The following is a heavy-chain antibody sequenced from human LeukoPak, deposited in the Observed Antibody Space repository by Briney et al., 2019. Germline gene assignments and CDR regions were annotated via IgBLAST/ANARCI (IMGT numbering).Heavy chain of an antibody. CDR1: GFTFSNYA. V-gene: IGHV3-23*01. CDR3: AKCQDYDYYDSSGYYDYYYYMDV. D-gene: IGHD3-22*01. J-gene: IGHJ6*03. Sequence: GGSLRLSCAASGFTFSNYAMSWVRPAPGKGLEWVSSISGSGGSTHYADSVKGRFTISRDNSKNTLYLQMNSLRAEDTAVYYCAKCQDYDYYDSSGYYDYYYYMDVWGKGTTVTVSS. CDR2: ISGSGGST.